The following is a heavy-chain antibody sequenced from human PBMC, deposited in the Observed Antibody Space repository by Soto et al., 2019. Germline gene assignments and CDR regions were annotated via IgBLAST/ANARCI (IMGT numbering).Heavy chain of an antibody. CDR3: ASSSPFHY. D-gene: IGHD6-6*01. Sequence: SETLSLTCSVSSASLSSSTYYWSWIRQPPGRGPEWIGSIYYSGNTYYRQSLKNRVSISIDTSRNQFSLKLTSVTAADTGVYYCASSSPFHYWGPGILVTVSS. CDR1: SASLSSSTYY. V-gene: IGHV4-39*01. J-gene: IGHJ4*02. CDR2: IYYSGNT.